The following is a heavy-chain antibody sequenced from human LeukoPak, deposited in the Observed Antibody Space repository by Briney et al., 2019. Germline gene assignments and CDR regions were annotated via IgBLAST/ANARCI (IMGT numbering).Heavy chain of an antibody. V-gene: IGHV3-21*01. CDR3: ARAGLHCGGDCPEYFQH. Sequence: GGSLRLSCAASGFTFSSYSMNWVRQAPGKGLEWVSSISGSSSYIYYADSVKGRFTISRDNAKNSLYLQMNSLRAEDTAVYYCARAGLHCGGDCPEYFQHWGQGTLVTVSS. D-gene: IGHD2-21*02. J-gene: IGHJ1*01. CDR2: ISGSSSYI. CDR1: GFTFSSYS.